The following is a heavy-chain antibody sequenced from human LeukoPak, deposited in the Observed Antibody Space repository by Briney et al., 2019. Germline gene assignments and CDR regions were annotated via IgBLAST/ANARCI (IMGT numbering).Heavy chain of an antibody. CDR2: VTHSGST. D-gene: IGHD3-10*01. Sequence: SETLSLTCAVSGGSFSGYHWSWIRQSPDKGLEYIGEVTHSGSTDYNPSPKSRVTISVDTSKKEFSLRLKSVTAADTAVYYCARGVNYYGSGSFMYYYYYMDVWGKGTTVTVSS. J-gene: IGHJ6*03. CDR1: GGSFSGYH. CDR3: ARGVNYYGSGSFMYYYYYMDV. V-gene: IGHV4-34*01.